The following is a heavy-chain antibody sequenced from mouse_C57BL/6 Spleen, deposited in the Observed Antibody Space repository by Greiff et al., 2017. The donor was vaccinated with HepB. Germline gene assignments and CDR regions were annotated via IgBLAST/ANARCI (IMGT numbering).Heavy chain of an antibody. CDR3: ARVNYSNYLFAY. D-gene: IGHD2-5*01. CDR2: INPNNGGT. CDR1: GYTFTDYN. V-gene: IGHV1-18*01. J-gene: IGHJ3*01. Sequence: EVQLQQSGPELVKPGASVKIPCKASGYTFTDYNMDWVKQSHGKSLEWIGDINPNNGGTIYNQKFKGKATLTVDKSSSKAYMALRSLTSEDTAVYYCARVNYSNYLFAYWGQGTLVTVSA.